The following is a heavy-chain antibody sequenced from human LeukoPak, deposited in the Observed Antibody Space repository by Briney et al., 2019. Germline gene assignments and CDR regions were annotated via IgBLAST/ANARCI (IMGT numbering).Heavy chain of an antibody. J-gene: IGHJ5*02. CDR1: GGSIGSGGYY. CDR2: IYYSGST. V-gene: IGHV4-31*03. Sequence: SETLSLTCTVCGGSIGSGGYYWSWIRQHPGKRLEWIGYIYYSGSTYYNPSLKSRVTISVDTSKNQFSLKLSSVTAADTAVYYCARGHWFDPWGQGTLVTVSS. CDR3: ARGHWFDP.